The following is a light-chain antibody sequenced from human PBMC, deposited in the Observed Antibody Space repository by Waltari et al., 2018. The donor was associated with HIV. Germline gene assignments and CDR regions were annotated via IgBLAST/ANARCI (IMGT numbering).Light chain of an antibody. CDR2: EVT. CDR1: SRDVGGYNY. J-gene: IGLJ2*01. CDR3: SSYAGSNNYVV. V-gene: IGLV2-8*01. Sequence: QSALTQPPSASGSPGQPVTIACTGTSRDVGGYNYVYWYQQYPGKAPKLMIYEVTKRPSGVPDRFSGSKSGNTASLTVSGLQAEDEADYYCSSYAGSNNYVVFGGGTRLTVL.